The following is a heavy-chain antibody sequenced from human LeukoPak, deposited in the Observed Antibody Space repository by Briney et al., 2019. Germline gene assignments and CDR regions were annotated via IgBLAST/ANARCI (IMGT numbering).Heavy chain of an antibody. Sequence: GGSLRLSCATSGFNFSASYMSWIRQAPGKGLEWVSYISIRGITINYADSVKGRFPIFRDDAKSSLFLQMNRLKTEDTALYYCASGGDYAGIAALFRHWGQGSLVTVSS. CDR3: ASGGDYAGIAALFRH. D-gene: IGHD4-17*01. CDR1: GFNFSASY. V-gene: IGHV3-11*01. J-gene: IGHJ4*02. CDR2: ISIRGITI.